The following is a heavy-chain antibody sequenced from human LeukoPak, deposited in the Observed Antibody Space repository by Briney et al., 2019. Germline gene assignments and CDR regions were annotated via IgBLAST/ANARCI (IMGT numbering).Heavy chain of an antibody. CDR2: IYYSGST. CDR1: GGCISSYY. Sequence: PSETLSLTCTVSGGCISSYYWSWIRQPPGKGLEWIGYIYYSGSTNYNPSLKSRVTISVDTSKNQFSLKLSSVTAADTAVYYCARQARYFAQPGLLRDAFNIWGKGKMATVSS. CDR3: ARQARYFAQPGLLRDAFNI. D-gene: IGHD3-9*01. J-gene: IGHJ3*02. V-gene: IGHV4-59*08.